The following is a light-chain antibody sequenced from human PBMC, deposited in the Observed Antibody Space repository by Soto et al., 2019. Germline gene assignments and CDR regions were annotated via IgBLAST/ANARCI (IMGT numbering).Light chain of an antibody. J-gene: IGLJ3*02. CDR3: CSYSSTFTLL. Sequence: QSALTQPASVSGSPGQSITISCTGTSGDIGTYNSVSWYQHHPGKAPKLLIFEVIDRPSGVSDRFSGSKSGNTASLTISGLQPDDEADYYCCSYSSTFTLLFGGGTKVTVL. CDR2: EVI. CDR1: SGDIGTYNS. V-gene: IGLV2-14*01.